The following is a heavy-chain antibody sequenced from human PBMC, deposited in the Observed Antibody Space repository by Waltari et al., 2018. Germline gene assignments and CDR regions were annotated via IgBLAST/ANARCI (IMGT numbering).Heavy chain of an antibody. V-gene: IGHV1-69*12. Sequence: QVQLVQSGTEVKKPGSSVKVSCKASGGTFSSYAISWVRQAPGQGLEWMGGIIPIFGTANDEQKFQGRVTITADESTSTAYMELSSLRSEDTAVYYCARERDGYNPLFDYWGQGTLVTVSS. CDR1: GGTFSSYA. D-gene: IGHD5-12*01. J-gene: IGHJ4*02. CDR2: IIPIFGTA. CDR3: ARERDGYNPLFDY.